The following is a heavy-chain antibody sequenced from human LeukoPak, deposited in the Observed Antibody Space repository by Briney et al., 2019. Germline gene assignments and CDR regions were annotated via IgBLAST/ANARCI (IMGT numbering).Heavy chain of an antibody. CDR3: AKDTRGYSYGHDAFDI. Sequence: GGSLRLSCAASGFTFSSYGVLWVRQAPGKGLEWVAVIWYDGSNKYYADSVKGRFTISRDNSKNTLYLQMNSLRAEDTAVYYCAKDTRGYSYGHDAFDIWGQGTMVTVSS. D-gene: IGHD5-18*01. V-gene: IGHV3-33*06. CDR1: GFTFSSYG. CDR2: IWYDGSNK. J-gene: IGHJ3*02.